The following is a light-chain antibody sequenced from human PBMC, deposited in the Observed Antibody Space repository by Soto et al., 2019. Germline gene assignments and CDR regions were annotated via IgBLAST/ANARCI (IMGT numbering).Light chain of an antibody. CDR2: DAS. J-gene: IGKJ4*01. CDR3: QLRSNWPT. V-gene: IGKV3-11*01. Sequence: IVLTQYPATLSLSPGERATLFCRDSQRVSRYLAWYQQKPGQAPRLLIYDASNRATGVPARLSDSGSGTDIDLTSISLEAEDFAVYYCQLRSNWPTVGGGTKVEFK. CDR1: QRVSRY.